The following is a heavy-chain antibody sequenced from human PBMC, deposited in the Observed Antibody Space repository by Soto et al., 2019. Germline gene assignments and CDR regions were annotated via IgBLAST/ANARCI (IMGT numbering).Heavy chain of an antibody. CDR2: ISYDGSNK. D-gene: IGHD1-1*01. Sequence: QVQLVESGGGVVQPGRSLRLSCAASGFTFSSYGMHWVRQAPGKGLEWVAVISYDGSNKYYADSVKGRFTISRDNSKNPPYLQMNSLRAEDTAVYYCAKDSGTGSMDVWGQGTTVTVSS. J-gene: IGHJ6*02. CDR1: GFTFSSYG. CDR3: AKDSGTGSMDV. V-gene: IGHV3-30*18.